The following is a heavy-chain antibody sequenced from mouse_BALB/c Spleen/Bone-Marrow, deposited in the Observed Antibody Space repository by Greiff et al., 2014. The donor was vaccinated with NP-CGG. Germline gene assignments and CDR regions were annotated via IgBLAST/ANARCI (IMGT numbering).Heavy chain of an antibody. CDR2: IYPGNNDA. V-gene: IGHV1-5*01. CDR1: GYTFTNYW. Sequence: EVKLVESGTVLARPGASLRMSCKASGYTFTNYWINWIKQRPGQGLEWIGAIYPGNNDAKYTQKFKAKAKLTAVTSTSTADMELSSLTNGDSAVYYCARNWDWVFAYWGQGTLVTVSA. J-gene: IGHJ3*01. CDR3: ARNWDWVFAY. D-gene: IGHD4-1*01.